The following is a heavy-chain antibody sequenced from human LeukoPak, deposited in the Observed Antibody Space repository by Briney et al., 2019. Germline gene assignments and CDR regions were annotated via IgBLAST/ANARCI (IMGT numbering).Heavy chain of an antibody. J-gene: IGHJ4*02. CDR2: ISGGGDIT. CDR3: ARAGYSSSWSFDY. D-gene: IGHD6-13*01. V-gene: IGHV3-23*01. Sequence: GGSLRLSCAASGFNFANHAMSWVRQTPGKGLEWVSAISGGGDITYYADSVTGRFTISRDNSKDTLFLQMNSLRAEDTAVYYCARAGYSSSWSFDYWGQGTLVTVSS. CDR1: GFNFANHA.